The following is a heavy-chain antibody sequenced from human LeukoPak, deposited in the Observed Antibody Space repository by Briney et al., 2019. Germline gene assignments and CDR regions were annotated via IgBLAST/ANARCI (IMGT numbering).Heavy chain of an antibody. V-gene: IGHV4-30-4*01. J-gene: IGHJ4*02. CDR3: ARGWGYYDSSGYYYLDY. Sequence: SQTLSLTCTVSGGSISSGDYYWSWIRQPPGQGLEWIGYIYYSGSTYYNPSLKSRVTISVDTSKNQFSLKLSSVTAADTAVYYCARGWGYYDSSGYYYLDYWGQGTLVTVSS. CDR2: IYYSGST. D-gene: IGHD3-22*01. CDR1: GGSISSGDYY.